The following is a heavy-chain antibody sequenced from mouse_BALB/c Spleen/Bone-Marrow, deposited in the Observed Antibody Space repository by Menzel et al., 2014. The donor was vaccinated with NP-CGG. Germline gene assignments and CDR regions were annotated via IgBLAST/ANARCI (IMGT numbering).Heavy chain of an antibody. D-gene: IGHD2-14*01. CDR2: IDTSDSYT. CDR3: ARSDYRYDPLAY. Sequence: VKLMESGAELVMPGASVKMSCKASGHTFXDYWMHWVKQRPGQGLEWIGAIDTSDSYTSYNQKFKGKATLTVDESSNTAYMQLSSLTSEDSAVYYCARSDYRYDPLAYWGQGTLVTVSA. CDR1: GHTFXDYW. V-gene: IGHV1-69*01. J-gene: IGHJ3*01.